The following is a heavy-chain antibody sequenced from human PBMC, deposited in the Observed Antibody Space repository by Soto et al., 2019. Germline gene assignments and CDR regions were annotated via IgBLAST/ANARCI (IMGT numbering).Heavy chain of an antibody. CDR3: ARSSGLGIDF. J-gene: IGHJ4*02. D-gene: IGHD6-19*01. CDR1: GFTFNTHG. V-gene: IGHV3-33*01. CDR2: IWYDESKK. Sequence: QVQLVESGGGVVQPGRSLRLSCAASGFTFNTHGMHWVRQAPGKGLVWVAVIWYDESKKYYEDSVTGRFTISRDNSRSALYLQMDSLRAEDTGVYYCARSSGLGIDFWGQGTLVTFSS.